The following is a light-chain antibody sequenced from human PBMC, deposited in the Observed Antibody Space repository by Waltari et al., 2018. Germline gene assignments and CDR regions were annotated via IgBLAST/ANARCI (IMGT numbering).Light chain of an antibody. Sequence: QSALTQPASVSGSPGQSITISCTGTSSDVGGYNYVSWYQQHPGKAPKLVIYDVSNRPTGVSKRFSGSKSGNTASLHISGLQAEDEADYYCSSYTSSSTSVVFGGGTKLTVL. CDR1: SSDVGGYNY. V-gene: IGLV2-14*03. CDR2: DVS. J-gene: IGLJ2*01. CDR3: SSYTSSSTSVV.